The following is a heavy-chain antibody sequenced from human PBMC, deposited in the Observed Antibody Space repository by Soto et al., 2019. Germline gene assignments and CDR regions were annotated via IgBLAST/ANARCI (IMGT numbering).Heavy chain of an antibody. CDR1: GGSISGYY. J-gene: IGHJ6*02. D-gene: IGHD2-21*02. CDR2: MYNTGST. Sequence: QVQLQESGPGLVKPSETLSLTCTVSGGSISGYYWSWIRQPPGKGLEWIGYMYNTGSTVYNPSFKIRVSGSVVTSGKLFSLRLYSVTAVDAAVYYCARDLGGYCGTGCYPLDGWGQGTTVTVSS. CDR3: ARDLGGYCGTGCYPLDG. V-gene: IGHV4-59*01.